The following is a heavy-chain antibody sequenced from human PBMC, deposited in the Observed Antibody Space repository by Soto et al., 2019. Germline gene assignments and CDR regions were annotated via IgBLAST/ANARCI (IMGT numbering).Heavy chain of an antibody. CDR3: ARGNRSYSFDY. Sequence: PSETLSLTCAVYGGSFSGYYWSWIRQPPGRGLEWIGEINHSGSTNYNPSLKSRVTISVDTSKNQFSLKLSSVTAADTAVYYCARGNRSYSFDYWGQGTLVTVSS. V-gene: IGHV4-34*01. D-gene: IGHD1-26*01. J-gene: IGHJ4*02. CDR2: INHSGST. CDR1: GGSFSGYY.